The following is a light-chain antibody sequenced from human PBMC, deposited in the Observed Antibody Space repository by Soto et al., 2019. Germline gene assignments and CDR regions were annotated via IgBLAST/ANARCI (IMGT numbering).Light chain of an antibody. Sequence: EIVLTQSPATLSLSPGERATLSCRASQSISSHLAWYQQKPGQAPRLLMYDASNRATGILARFSGSGSGTDVTRTISSLEPEDFAVYYCQQRSTWPLTCGGGTKVEIK. CDR3: QQRSTWPLT. V-gene: IGKV3-11*01. CDR1: QSISSH. J-gene: IGKJ4*02. CDR2: DAS.